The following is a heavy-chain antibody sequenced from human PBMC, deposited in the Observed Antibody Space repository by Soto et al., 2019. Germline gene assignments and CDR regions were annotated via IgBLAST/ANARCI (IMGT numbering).Heavy chain of an antibody. CDR3: AKDPGIAVATRSDY. CDR1: GVTLSSYS. Sequence: SWAASGVTLSSYSMNWIRQAPGKWLEWVSSISSSSSYIYYADSVKGRFTRSRENAKNTLYLQMNSLRAEDTAVYYCAKDPGIAVATRSDYWGQGTMVTVSS. CDR2: ISSSSSYI. D-gene: IGHD6-19*01. V-gene: IGHV3-21*04. J-gene: IGHJ4*02.